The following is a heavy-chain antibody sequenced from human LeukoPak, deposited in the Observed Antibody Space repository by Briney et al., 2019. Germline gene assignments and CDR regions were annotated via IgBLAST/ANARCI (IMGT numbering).Heavy chain of an antibody. V-gene: IGHV3-11*04. CDR2: ISSASSTI. Sequence: GGSLRLSCAASGFTFSDYYMNWIRQAPGRGLEWVSYISSASSTIYYADSVKGRFTISRDNAKNSLYLQMNSLRAEDTAVYYCARAPPVAHAFDIWGQGTMVTVSS. CDR1: GFTFSDYY. J-gene: IGHJ3*02. CDR3: ARAPPVAHAFDI. D-gene: IGHD4-23*01.